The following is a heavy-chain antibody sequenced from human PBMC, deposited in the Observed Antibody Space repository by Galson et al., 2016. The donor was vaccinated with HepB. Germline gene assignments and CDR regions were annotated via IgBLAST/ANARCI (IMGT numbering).Heavy chain of an antibody. CDR2: IYSGGNT. Sequence: SLRLSCAASGFTFSTYEMTWVRQAPGKGLEWVSVIYSGGNTYYADSVKGRFTISRDNSKNTVYLQMNSLRAEDTAVYYCATILFGSDSYLLAFDIWGQGTMVIVPS. CDR1: GFTFSTYE. CDR3: ATILFGSDSYLLAFDI. D-gene: IGHD3-10*01. V-gene: IGHV3-53*01. J-gene: IGHJ3*02.